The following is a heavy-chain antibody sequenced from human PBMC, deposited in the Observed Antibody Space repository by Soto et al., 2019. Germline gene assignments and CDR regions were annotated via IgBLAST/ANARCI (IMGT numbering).Heavy chain of an antibody. CDR1: GFTFSSYA. D-gene: IGHD2-2*01. CDR3: AKGRGYCSSTSCYVGSDY. J-gene: IGHJ4*02. Sequence: EVQLLESGGGLVQPGGSLRLSCAASGFTFSSYAMSWVRQAPGKGLEWVSAISGSGGSTYYADSVKGRFTISRDNSKNTRYLQMNSLGAEDTAVYYCAKGRGYCSSTSCYVGSDYWGQGTLVTVSS. CDR2: ISGSGGST. V-gene: IGHV3-23*01.